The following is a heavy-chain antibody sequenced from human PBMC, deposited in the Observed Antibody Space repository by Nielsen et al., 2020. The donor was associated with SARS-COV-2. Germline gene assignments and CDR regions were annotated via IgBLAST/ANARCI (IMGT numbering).Heavy chain of an antibody. CDR2: IYHSGST. J-gene: IGHJ6*03. Sequence: SETLSLTCAVSGASVSSNGWWSWVRQPPGQGLEWIGEIYHSGSTNYDPSVKSRVTISVDKSKNQFSLKLTSVTAADTAIYFCARGHTMVVPSPILGLGPIYYSYSMDVWGKGTTVTVSS. CDR3: ARGHTMVVPSPILGLGPIYYSYSMDV. D-gene: IGHD2-2*02. V-gene: IGHV4-4*02. CDR1: GASVSSNGW.